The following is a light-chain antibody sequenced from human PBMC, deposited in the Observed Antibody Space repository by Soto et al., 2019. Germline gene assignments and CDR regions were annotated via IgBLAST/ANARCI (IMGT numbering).Light chain of an antibody. CDR1: QSVSTY. CDR3: QQRSTWPLT. V-gene: IGKV3-11*01. CDR2: DAS. Sequence: EIVLTQSPATLSLSPGERVTLSCRASQSVSTYLAWYQQKPGQAPRLLIYDASNRASGIPARFSGSGSATDLTLTISSLRPEDSAIYYCQQRSTWPLTFGGGTKVELK. J-gene: IGKJ4*01.